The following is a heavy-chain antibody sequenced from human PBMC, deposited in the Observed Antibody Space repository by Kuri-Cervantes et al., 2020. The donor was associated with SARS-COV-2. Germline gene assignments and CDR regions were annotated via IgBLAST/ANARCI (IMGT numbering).Heavy chain of an antibody. V-gene: IGHV4-34*01. D-gene: IGHD3-3*01. CDR1: GESFSGYY. J-gene: IGHJ4*02. Sequence: SETLSLTCAFYGESFSGYYWNWIRQSPGKGLEWIGEVNHRGSTNYNPSLKSRVTISVDTSKNQFSLKLSSVTAADTAVYYCARVRFLEWLLKRYYFDYWGQGTLVTVSS. CDR3: ARVRFLEWLLKRYYFDY. CDR2: VNHRGST.